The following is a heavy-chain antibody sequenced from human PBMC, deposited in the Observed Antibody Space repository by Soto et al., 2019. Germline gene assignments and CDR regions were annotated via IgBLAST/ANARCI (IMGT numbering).Heavy chain of an antibody. D-gene: IGHD3-22*01. CDR2: IYHSGST. CDR1: GGSISSSNW. J-gene: IGHJ4*02. Sequence: SETLSLTCAVSGGSISSSNWWSWVRQPPGKGLEWIGEIYHSGSTNYNPSLKSRVTISVDKSKNQFSLKLSSVTAADTAVYYCARDRTFYSDSSGYYYWGQGTLVTVSS. V-gene: IGHV4-4*02. CDR3: ARDRTFYSDSSGYYY.